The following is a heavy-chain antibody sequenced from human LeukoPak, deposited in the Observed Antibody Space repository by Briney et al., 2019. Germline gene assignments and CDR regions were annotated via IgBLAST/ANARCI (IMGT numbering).Heavy chain of an antibody. J-gene: IGHJ3*02. CDR3: AKEQYFDWLLGRDHAFDI. V-gene: IGHV3-30*04. Sequence: GGSLRLSCVASGFTFHNFAMHWVRQAPGKGLEWVAVISYDGSNKYYADSVKGRFTISRDNSKNTLYLQMNSLRAEDTAVYYCAKEQYFDWLLGRDHAFDIWGQGTMVTVSS. CDR2: ISYDGSNK. D-gene: IGHD3-9*01. CDR1: GFTFHNFA.